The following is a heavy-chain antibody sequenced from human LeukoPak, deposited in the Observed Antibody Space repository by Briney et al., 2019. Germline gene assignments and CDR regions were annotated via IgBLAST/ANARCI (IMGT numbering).Heavy chain of an antibody. D-gene: IGHD3-22*01. CDR1: GYSISSGYY. J-gene: IGHJ3*02. CDR2: IYHSGST. V-gene: IGHV4-38-2*02. Sequence: SETLSLTCTVSGYSISSGYYWGWIRPPPGKGLEWIGSIYHSGSTYYNPSLKSRVTISVDTSKNQFSLKLSSVTAADTAVYYCARDGFRYDSSGYYFGAFDIWGQGTMVTVSS. CDR3: ARDGFRYDSSGYYFGAFDI.